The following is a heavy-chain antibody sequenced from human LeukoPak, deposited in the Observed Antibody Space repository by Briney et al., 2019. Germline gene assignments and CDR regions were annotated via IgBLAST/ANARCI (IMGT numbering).Heavy chain of an antibody. CDR1: GFTFNTYS. CDR2: ISSSSNYI. CDR3: ARGVDYADAFDI. Sequence: TGGSLRLSCAASGFTFNTYSMNWVRQAPGKALEWLSSISSSSNYIYYEDSVKGRFTISRDNPKHSLYLQMNSLRAEDTAVYYCARGVDYADAFDIWGQGTMVTVSS. J-gene: IGHJ3*02. V-gene: IGHV3-21*01. D-gene: IGHD4/OR15-4a*01.